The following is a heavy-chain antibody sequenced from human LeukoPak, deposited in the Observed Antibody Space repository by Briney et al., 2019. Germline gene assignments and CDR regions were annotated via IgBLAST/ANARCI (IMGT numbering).Heavy chain of an antibody. CDR1: GFSFSTYG. J-gene: IGHJ4*02. V-gene: IGHV3-30*03. CDR2: ISYDGSNK. D-gene: IGHD3-22*01. Sequence: PGRSLRLSCAASGFSFSTYGMHWVRQAPGKGLEWVAVISYDGSNKYYADSVKGRFTISRDNSKNTLYLQMNSLRAEDTAVYYCARVRDSSGYLLAIPLDYWGQGTLVTVSS. CDR3: ARVRDSSGYLLAIPLDY.